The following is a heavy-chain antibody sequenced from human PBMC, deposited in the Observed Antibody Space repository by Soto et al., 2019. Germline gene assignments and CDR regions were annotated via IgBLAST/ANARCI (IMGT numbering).Heavy chain of an antibody. D-gene: IGHD5-18*01. CDR2: MNPNSGNT. J-gene: IGHJ6*02. Sequence: ASVKVSCKASGYTFTSYDIMWVRQAAGQGLEWMGWMNPNSGNTARAQKFQGRVTMTRSTSISTAYMELSSLRSDDTAVYYCAGSRGYTYDHYGMDVWGQGTTVTVSS. CDR3: AGSRGYTYDHYGMDV. V-gene: IGHV1-8*01. CDR1: GYTFTSYD.